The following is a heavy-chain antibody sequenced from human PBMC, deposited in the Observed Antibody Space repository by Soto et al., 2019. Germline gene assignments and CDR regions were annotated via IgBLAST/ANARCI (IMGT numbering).Heavy chain of an antibody. Sequence: QVPLVQSGTEVKEPGASVRVSCKASGYTFTAHSLHWARQVPGQGLEWMGWIIVSHDRPRYAPQFQGRLTFETDRIATTAYMQMTRLTPEDTAVYFCAREPEDGVPGDYWGQGTPVVVSS. V-gene: IGHV1-3*01. CDR2: IIVSHDRP. CDR1: GYTFTAHS. CDR3: AREPEDGVPGDY. D-gene: IGHD2-8*01. J-gene: IGHJ4*02.